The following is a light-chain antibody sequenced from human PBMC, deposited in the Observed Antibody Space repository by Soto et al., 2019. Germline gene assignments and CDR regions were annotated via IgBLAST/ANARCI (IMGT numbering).Light chain of an antibody. Sequence: DIPITQSTSSLSASVGDRVTITCRASQGVNYYSVWYQQKPGKVPKVLIYGASNLQSGVPSRYSASGPGTDFTLIISSLQPEDSATYYGQDYDRAPWTFGQGTSVELK. CDR2: GAS. J-gene: IGKJ1*01. CDR3: QDYDRAPWT. CDR1: QGVNYY. V-gene: IGKV1-27*01.